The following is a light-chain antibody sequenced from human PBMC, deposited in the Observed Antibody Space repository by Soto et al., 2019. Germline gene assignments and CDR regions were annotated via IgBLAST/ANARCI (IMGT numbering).Light chain of an antibody. V-gene: IGLV1-51*01. J-gene: IGLJ3*02. CDR2: DNN. Sequence: QSVLTQPPSVSGAPGQRVTISCTGSTSNIGAGYDVHWYQQLPGTAPRLLIYDNNQRPSGIPERFSGSKSGTSATLAITGLQTGDEADYYCGTWDKSLSGGVFGGGTKLTVL. CDR3: GTWDKSLSGGV. CDR1: TSNIGAGYD.